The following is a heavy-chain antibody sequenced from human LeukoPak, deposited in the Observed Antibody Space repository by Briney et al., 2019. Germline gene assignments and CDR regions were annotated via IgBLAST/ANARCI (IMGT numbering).Heavy chain of an antibody. J-gene: IGHJ3*02. CDR1: GYTFTSYY. CDR2: INPSGGST. Sequence: GASVKVSCKASGYTFTSYYMHWVRQAPGQGLEWMGIINPSGGSTSYAQKFQGRVTMTRDMSTSTVYMELSSLRSEDTAVYYCARGASVYDYVWGSYRPVNAFDIWGQGTMVTVSS. D-gene: IGHD3-16*02. CDR3: ARGASVYDYVWGSYRPVNAFDI. V-gene: IGHV1-46*01.